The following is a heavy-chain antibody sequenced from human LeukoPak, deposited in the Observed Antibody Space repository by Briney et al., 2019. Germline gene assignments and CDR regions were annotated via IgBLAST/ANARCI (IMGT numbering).Heavy chain of an antibody. V-gene: IGHV1-2*02. J-gene: IGHJ5*02. CDR2: INPNSGGT. D-gene: IGHD3-10*01. Sequence: ASVKVSCKASGYTFTGYYMHWVRQTPGQGLEWMGGINPNSGGTNYAQRFQGRVTMTRDTSISTAYMELSRLRSDDTAVYYCAREGSGSYTLYNWFDPWGQGTLVTVSS. CDR3: AREGSGSYTLYNWFDP. CDR1: GYTFTGYY.